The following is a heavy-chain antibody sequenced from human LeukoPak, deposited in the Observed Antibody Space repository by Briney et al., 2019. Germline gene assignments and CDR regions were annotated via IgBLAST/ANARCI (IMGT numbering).Heavy chain of an antibody. D-gene: IGHD3-10*01. CDR1: GGSFSGYY. Sequence: SETLSLTCAVYGGSFSGYYWSWIRQPPGKGLEWIGEINHSGSTNYNPSLKSRVTISVDTSKNQFSLKLSSVTAADTAVYYCATGGRHSYGSGRDQQNPFDYWGQGTLVTVSS. CDR2: INHSGST. J-gene: IGHJ4*02. V-gene: IGHV4-34*01. CDR3: ATGGRHSYGSGRDQQNPFDY.